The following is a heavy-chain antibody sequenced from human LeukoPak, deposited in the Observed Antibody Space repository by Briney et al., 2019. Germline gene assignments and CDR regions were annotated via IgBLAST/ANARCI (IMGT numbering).Heavy chain of an antibody. D-gene: IGHD3-10*01. Sequence: GGSLRLSCAASGFTFSDYTMNWVRQAPGKGLEWVSYISTGSTTIYYADSVKGRFTISRDNAKNSLYLQMNSLRAEDTAVYYCARTVYGSGSPYYWGQGTLVTVSS. CDR3: ARTVYGSGSPYY. CDR1: GFTFSDYT. CDR2: ISTGSTTI. V-gene: IGHV3-48*01. J-gene: IGHJ4*02.